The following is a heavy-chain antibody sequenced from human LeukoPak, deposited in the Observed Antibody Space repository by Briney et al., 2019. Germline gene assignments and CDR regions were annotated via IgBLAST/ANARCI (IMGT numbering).Heavy chain of an antibody. CDR1: GGSISSGSYY. CDR2: IYTSGTT. Sequence: SETLSLTCTVSGGSISSGSYYWSWIRQPAGKGLEWIGRIYTSGTTYYNPSLKSRLNIFADMSKNQFSLKLSSVTAADTAIYYCARGVRYYDFLTGYPGYFDLWGRGTLVTVSS. V-gene: IGHV4-61*02. CDR3: ARGVRYYDFLTGYPGYFDL. D-gene: IGHD3-9*01. J-gene: IGHJ2*01.